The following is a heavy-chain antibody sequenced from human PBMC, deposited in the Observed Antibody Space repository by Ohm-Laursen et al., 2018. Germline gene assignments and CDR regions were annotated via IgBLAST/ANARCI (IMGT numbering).Heavy chain of an antibody. J-gene: IGHJ4*02. V-gene: IGHV1-8*02. CDR1: GYTFTSYY. Sequence: SSVKVSCKTSGYTFTSYYMHWVRQAPGQGPEWMGWMNPNSGNTGYAQKFQGRVTMTRNTSISTAYMELSSLRSEDTAVYYCAREVAVAGFDYWGQGTLVTVPS. CDR2: MNPNSGNT. CDR3: AREVAVAGFDY. D-gene: IGHD6-19*01.